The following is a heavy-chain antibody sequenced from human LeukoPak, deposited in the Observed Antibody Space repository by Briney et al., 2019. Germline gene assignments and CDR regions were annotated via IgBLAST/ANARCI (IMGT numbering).Heavy chain of an antibody. CDR1: GFIFSNYG. CDR2: IRYDGSNE. V-gene: IGHV3-30*02. J-gene: IGHJ6*03. Sequence: GGSLRLSCAASGFIFSNYGIHWVRQAPGKGLEGVAFIRYDGSNEYYADSVKGRFTISRDNSKNTLYMQMHSLRTEDTAVYYCARGLRLPTRARYYYYMDVWGKGTTVTVSS. CDR3: ARGLRLPTRARYYYYMDV.